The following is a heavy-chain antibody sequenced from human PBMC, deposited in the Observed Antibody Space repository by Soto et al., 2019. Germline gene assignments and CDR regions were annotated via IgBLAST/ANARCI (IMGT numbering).Heavy chain of an antibody. J-gene: IGHJ6*02. V-gene: IGHV1-18*01. D-gene: IGHD6-19*01. Sequence: GASLKVSCKASGYTFTSYGISWVRQAPGQGLEWMGWISAYNGNTNYAQKLQGRVTMTTDTSTSTAYMELRSLRSDDTAVYYCARGIAVAGKMVLYYYYYGMDVWGQGTTVTVSS. CDR3: ARGIAVAGKMVLYYYYYGMDV. CDR1: GYTFTSYG. CDR2: ISAYNGNT.